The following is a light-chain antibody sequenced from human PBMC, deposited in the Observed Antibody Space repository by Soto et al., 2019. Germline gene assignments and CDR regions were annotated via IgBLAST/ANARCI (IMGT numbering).Light chain of an antibody. CDR1: SSDVGGYNY. Sequence: QSALTQPPSASGSPGQSVTISCTGTSSDVGGYNYVSWYQQHPGKAPKLMIYEVSKRPSGVPDRFSGSKSGNTASLTVSGLQAADEADYYCSSYAGSNNVVFGVGTKLTVL. CDR2: EVS. V-gene: IGLV2-8*01. CDR3: SSYAGSNNVV. J-gene: IGLJ2*01.